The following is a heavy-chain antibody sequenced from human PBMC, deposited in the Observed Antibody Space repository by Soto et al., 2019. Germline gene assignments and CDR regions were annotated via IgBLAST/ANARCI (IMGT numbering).Heavy chain of an antibody. V-gene: IGHV1-69*04. D-gene: IGHD2-21*02. J-gene: IGHJ3*02. Sequence: SVKVYCNASGDTYSSYTSGWVRQENGQGLEWMGRIIPILGIANYAQKFQGRVTITADKSTSTAYMELSSLRSEDTAVYYCARDQGTVVVTAATPYAFDIWGQGTMVTVSS. CDR2: IIPILGIA. CDR1: GDTYSSYT. CDR3: ARDQGTVVVTAATPYAFDI.